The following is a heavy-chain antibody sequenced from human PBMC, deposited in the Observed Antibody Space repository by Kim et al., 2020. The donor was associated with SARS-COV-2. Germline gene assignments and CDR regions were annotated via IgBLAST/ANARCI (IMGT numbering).Heavy chain of an antibody. V-gene: IGHV1-69*13. CDR2: IIPIFGTA. CDR1: GGTFSSYA. CDR3: ARVTQYYYGSGSYYKYYYGMDV. D-gene: IGHD3-10*01. J-gene: IGHJ6*02. Sequence: SVKVSCKASGGTFSSYAISWVRQAPGQGLEWMGGIIPIFGTANYAQKFQGRVTITADESTSTAYMELSSLRSEDTAVYYCARVTQYYYGSGSYYKYYYGMDVWGQGTTVTVSS.